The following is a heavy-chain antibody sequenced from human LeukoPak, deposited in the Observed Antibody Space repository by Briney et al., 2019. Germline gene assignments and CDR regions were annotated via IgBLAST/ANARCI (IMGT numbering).Heavy chain of an antibody. V-gene: IGHV4-39*01. J-gene: IGHJ4*02. D-gene: IGHD5-18*01. CDR3: ARRGGYDFGIDY. Sequence: SETLSLTCTVSGDSLSSRNYYWGWLRQPPGTGLEWIGTIYYSGSTYYNPSLKSRVTISIDTSKNQFSLKLSSVTAADTAVYYCARRGGYDFGIDYWGQGTLVTVSS. CDR1: GDSLSSRNYY. CDR2: IYYSGST.